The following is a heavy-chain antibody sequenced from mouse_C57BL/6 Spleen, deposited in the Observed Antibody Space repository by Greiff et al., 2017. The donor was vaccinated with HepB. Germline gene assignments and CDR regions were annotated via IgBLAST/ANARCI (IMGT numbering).Heavy chain of an antibody. V-gene: IGHV3-6*01. D-gene: IGHD2-4*01. Sequence: EVHLVESGPGLVKPSQSLSLTCSVTGYSITSGYYWNWIRQFPGNKLEWMGYISYDGSNNYNPSLKNRISITRDTSKNQFFLKLNSVTTEDTATYYCARDGDYDYDDEYYYAMDYWGQGTSVTVSS. J-gene: IGHJ4*01. CDR2: ISYDGSN. CDR3: ARDGDYDYDDEYYYAMDY. CDR1: GYSITSGYY.